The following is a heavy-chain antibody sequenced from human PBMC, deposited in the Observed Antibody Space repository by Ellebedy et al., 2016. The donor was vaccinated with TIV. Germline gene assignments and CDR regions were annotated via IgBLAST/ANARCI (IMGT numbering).Heavy chain of an antibody. CDR3: ARERIAAAEIDS. Sequence: AASVKVSCKTSGYSFSGHYLHWVRQAPGRGLEWMGWINPNSGGTNSAKKFQGRFTLARDTSIDTAYMELHSLTSDDTAVYYCARERIAAAEIDSWGQGTLVTVSS. J-gene: IGHJ4*02. V-gene: IGHV1-2*02. CDR2: INPNSGGT. CDR1: GYSFSGHY. D-gene: IGHD6-6*01.